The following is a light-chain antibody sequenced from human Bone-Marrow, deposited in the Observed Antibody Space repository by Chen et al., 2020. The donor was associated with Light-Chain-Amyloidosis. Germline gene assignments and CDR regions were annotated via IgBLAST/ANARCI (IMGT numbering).Light chain of an antibody. V-gene: IGLV2-14*01. CDR3: SSYTITNTLV. CDR1: SSDVGGDNH. Sequence: QSALTQPASVSGSPGQSITISCTGTSSDVGGDNHVSWYQQHPDKAPKLMIYDVTNRPSWVPDRSSGSKSDNTASLTISGLHTEDAADYFCSSYTITNTLVFGSGTRVTVL. J-gene: IGLJ1*01. CDR2: DVT.